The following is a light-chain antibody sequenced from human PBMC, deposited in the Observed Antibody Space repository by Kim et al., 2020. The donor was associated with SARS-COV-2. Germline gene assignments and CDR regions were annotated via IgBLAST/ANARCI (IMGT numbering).Light chain of an antibody. CDR1: QAIGNY. CDR2: AAS. CDR3: QQYSQTPFI. V-gene: IGKV1-16*01. J-gene: IGKJ3*01. Sequence: ASIGDRVTSTCRASQAIGNYLAWFQQRPGKAPRSLIYAASSLQRGVPSRFSGSGSGTDFSLTISSLQPEDFATYYCQQYSQTPFIFGRGTKVDIK.